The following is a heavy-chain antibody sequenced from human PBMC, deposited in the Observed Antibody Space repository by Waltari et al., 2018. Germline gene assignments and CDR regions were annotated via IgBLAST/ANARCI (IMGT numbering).Heavy chain of an antibody. V-gene: IGHV1-69*13. CDR2: FLPMLGTA. Sequence: QVQLVQSGAEVKKPGSSVKVSCKASGGASSRYAISWVRQAPGQGLDWMGRFLPMLGTAEYEQKVHGRVTITADNSTSTTYMELNSLTSEDTAVYYCGSLASTGYMDVWGKGTAVSISS. J-gene: IGHJ6*04. D-gene: IGHD2-15*01. CDR3: GSLASTGYMDV. CDR1: GGASSRYA.